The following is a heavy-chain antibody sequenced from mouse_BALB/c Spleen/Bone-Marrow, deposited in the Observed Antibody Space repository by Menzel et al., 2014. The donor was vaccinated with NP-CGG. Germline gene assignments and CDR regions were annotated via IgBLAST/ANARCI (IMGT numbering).Heavy chain of an antibody. D-gene: IGHD2-4*01. CDR2: IDPANGNT. V-gene: IGHV14-3*02. Sequence: VHVKQSGAELVKPGASVKLSCTASGFNIKDTYMHWVKQRPEQGLEWIGRIDPANGNTKYDPKFQGKATITADTSSNTAYLHLSSLTSEDTAGYYCARDDSWGFAYWGQETLVTVSA. CDR3: ARDDSWGFAY. J-gene: IGHJ3*01. CDR1: GFNIKDTY.